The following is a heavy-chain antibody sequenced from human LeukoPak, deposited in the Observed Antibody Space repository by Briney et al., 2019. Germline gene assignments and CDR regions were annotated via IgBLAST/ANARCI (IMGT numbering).Heavy chain of an antibody. V-gene: IGHV3-33*01. Sequence: GRSLRLSCAASGFIFSGYAMHWVRQAPGKGLEWVAVIWYDGSNKHHADSVKGRFTISRDNSKNTLYLQMNSLRTEDTAVYYCARNIEDFWSGSPVSGMDVWGQGTTVTVSS. CDR2: IWYDGSNK. D-gene: IGHD3-3*01. CDR3: ARNIEDFWSGSPVSGMDV. CDR1: GFIFSGYA. J-gene: IGHJ6*02.